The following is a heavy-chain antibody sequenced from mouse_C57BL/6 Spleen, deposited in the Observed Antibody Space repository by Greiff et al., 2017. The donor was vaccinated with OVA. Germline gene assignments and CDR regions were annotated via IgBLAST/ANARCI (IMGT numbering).Heavy chain of an antibody. D-gene: IGHD5-1*01. V-gene: IGHV1-69*01. CDR3: ARKYPLYAMDY. J-gene: IGHJ4*01. CDR1: GYTFTSYC. Sequence: QVQLQQPGAELVMPGASVKLSCKASGYTFTSYCMHWVKQRPGQGLEWIGEIDPSDSYTNYNQKFKGKSTLTVDKSSSTAYMQLSSLTSEDSAVYYCARKYPLYAMDYWGQGTSVTVSS. CDR2: IDPSDSYT.